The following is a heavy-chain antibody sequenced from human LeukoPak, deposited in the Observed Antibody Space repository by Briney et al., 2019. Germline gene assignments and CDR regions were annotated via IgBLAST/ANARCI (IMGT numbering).Heavy chain of an antibody. CDR3: AREYYDSSGYYYQTQGFDY. D-gene: IGHD3-22*01. Sequence: ASVKVSCKASGYTLTGYYMHWVRQAPGQGLEWMGWINPNSGGTNYAQKFQGRVTMTRDTSISTAYMELSRLRSDDTAVYYCAREYYDSSGYYYQTQGFDYWGQGTLVTVSS. CDR1: GYTLTGYY. V-gene: IGHV1-2*02. J-gene: IGHJ4*02. CDR2: INPNSGGT.